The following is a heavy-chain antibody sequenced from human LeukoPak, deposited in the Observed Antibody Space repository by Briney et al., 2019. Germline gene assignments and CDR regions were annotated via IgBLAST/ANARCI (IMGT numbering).Heavy chain of an antibody. J-gene: IGHJ4*02. CDR3: ARDYRVGCTSDDCYPIDY. D-gene: IGHD2-21*02. CDR2: ISYEASNQ. CDR1: GFTFSSHA. V-gene: IGHV3-30*01. Sequence: GGSLRLSCAASGFTFSSHAMHWVRQAPAKGLEWVAVISYEASNQYYADSVRGRFTISRDNSKNTLSLQMNSLRDEDTALYYCARDYRVGCTSDDCYPIDYWGQGTLVTVSS.